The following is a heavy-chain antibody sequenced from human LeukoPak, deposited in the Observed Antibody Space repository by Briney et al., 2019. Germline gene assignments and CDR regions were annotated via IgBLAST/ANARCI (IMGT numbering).Heavy chain of an antibody. Sequence: SEALSLTCADYGGSFSGYYWSWIRQPPGKGLEWIGEINHSGSTNYNPSLKSRVTISVDTSKNQFSLKLSSVTAADTAVYYCARGPQRAFDIWGQGTMVTVSS. CDR3: ARGPQRAFDI. CDR2: INHSGST. CDR1: GGSFSGYY. J-gene: IGHJ3*02. V-gene: IGHV4-34*01.